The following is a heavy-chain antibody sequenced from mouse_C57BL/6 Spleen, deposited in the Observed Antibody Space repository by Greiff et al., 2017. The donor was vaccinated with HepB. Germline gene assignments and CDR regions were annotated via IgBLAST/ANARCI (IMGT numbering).Heavy chain of an antibody. CDR2: IYPRSGNT. D-gene: IGHD3-1*01. J-gene: IGHJ4*01. Sequence: VQLQQSGAELARPGASVKLSCKASGYTFTSYGISWVKQRPGQGLEWIGEIYPRSGNTYYNEKFKGKATLTADKSSSTAYMELRSLTSEDSAVYFCAIQGAYAMDYWGQGTSVTVSS. CDR1: GYTFTSYG. CDR3: AIQGAYAMDY. V-gene: IGHV1-81*01.